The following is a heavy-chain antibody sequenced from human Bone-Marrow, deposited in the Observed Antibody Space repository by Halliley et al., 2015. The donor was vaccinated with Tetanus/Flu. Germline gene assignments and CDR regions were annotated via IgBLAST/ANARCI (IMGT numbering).Heavy chain of an antibody. Sequence: TLSLTCTVSGGSISSGDYYWSWIRQHPGKGLEWIGNIFYSGSTYYNPSLKSRLTISVDTSKNQFSLKLSSVTAADTAVYYCARAFVVLPQNSFDYGGQGPRVPVPS. V-gene: IGHV4-31*03. CDR3: ARAFVVLPQNSFDY. J-gene: IGHJ4*02. CDR2: IFYSGST. D-gene: IGHD2-21*01. CDR1: GGSISSGDYY.